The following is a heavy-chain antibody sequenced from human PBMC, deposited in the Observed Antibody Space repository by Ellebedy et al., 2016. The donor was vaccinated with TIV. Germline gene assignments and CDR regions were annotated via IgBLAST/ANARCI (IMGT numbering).Heavy chain of an antibody. Sequence: GESLKISCAASGFTFTSYAMNWVRQAPGKGLEWVSAISGSGGSTYYADSVKGRFTISRDNSKNTVFLQMNSLRAEDTAVYFCTRGKARTGYQYGMDLWGQGTTVAVSS. J-gene: IGHJ6*02. D-gene: IGHD6-13*01. CDR2: ISGSGGST. V-gene: IGHV3-23*01. CDR1: GFTFTSYA. CDR3: TRGKARTGYQYGMDL.